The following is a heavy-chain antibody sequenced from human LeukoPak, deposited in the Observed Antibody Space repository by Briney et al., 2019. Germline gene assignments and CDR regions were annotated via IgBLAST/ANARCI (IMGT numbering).Heavy chain of an antibody. J-gene: IGHJ4*02. CDR3: AKDLYCSGGRCDY. CDR2: ISGSGGST. Sequence: PGGSLRLSCAASGFTVNSNYMSWVRQAPGKGLEWVSAISGSGGSTYYADSVKGRFTISRDNSKNTLYLQMNSLRAEDTAAYYCAKDLYCSGGRCDYWGQGTLVTVSS. D-gene: IGHD2-15*01. V-gene: IGHV3-23*01. CDR1: GFTVNSNY.